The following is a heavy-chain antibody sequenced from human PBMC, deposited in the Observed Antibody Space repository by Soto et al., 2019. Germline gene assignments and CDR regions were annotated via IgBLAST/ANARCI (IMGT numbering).Heavy chain of an antibody. CDR1: GFTFSSYG. CDR2: VSYDGSNK. V-gene: IGHV3-30*18. J-gene: IGHJ4*02. Sequence: GGSLRLSCAASGFTFSSYGVHWVRQAPGKGLEWVASVSYDGSNKHYADSVKGRFTISRDNYRNTLDLQMNSLRAEDTAVYYCAKDTYYYDRSGYYTYDHWGQGT. CDR3: AKDTYYYDRSGYYTYDH. D-gene: IGHD3-22*01.